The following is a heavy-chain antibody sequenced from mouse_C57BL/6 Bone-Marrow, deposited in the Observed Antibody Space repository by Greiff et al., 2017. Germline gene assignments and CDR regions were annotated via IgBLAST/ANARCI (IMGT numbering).Heavy chain of an antibody. J-gene: IGHJ4*01. CDR1: GFTFSDYY. V-gene: IGHV5-12*01. CDR3: ARQMDGDYAMDY. CDR2: ISNGGGST. D-gene: IGHD2-3*01. Sequence: DVKLVESGGGLVQPGGSLKLSCAASGFTFSDYYMYWVRQTPEKRLEWVAYISNGGGSTYYPDTVKGRFTISRDNAKNTLYLQMSRLKSEDTAMYYCARQMDGDYAMDYWGQGTSVTVSS.